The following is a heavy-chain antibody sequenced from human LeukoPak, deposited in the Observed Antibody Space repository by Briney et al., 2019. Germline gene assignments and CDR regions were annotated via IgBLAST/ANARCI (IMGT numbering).Heavy chain of an antibody. CDR1: GFTFSSYE. CDR2: ISTSGTTE. Sequence: PGGSLRLSCAASGFTFSSYETSWVRQAPGKGLEWVSYISTSGTTEKYADSVKGRFTISRDNAKNSLYLQMYSLRAEDTAVYYCARGEQLNYFAYWGQGALVTVSS. CDR3: ARGEQLNYFAY. D-gene: IGHD1-26*01. J-gene: IGHJ4*02. V-gene: IGHV3-48*03.